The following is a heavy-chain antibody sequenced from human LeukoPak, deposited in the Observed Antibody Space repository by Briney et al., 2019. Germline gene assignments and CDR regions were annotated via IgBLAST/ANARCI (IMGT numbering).Heavy chain of an antibody. CDR3: ARAPPSVDSSGYLRNWFDP. CDR2: IRNDGTNK. Sequence: GGSLRLSCAPSGFTFSTYGMHWVRQAPGKGLEWVAFIRNDGTNKYYADSVKGRFTISRDNSKNTLYLQMNSLRADDTAVYYCARAPPSVDSSGYLRNWFDPWGQGTLVTVSS. J-gene: IGHJ5*02. V-gene: IGHV3-30*02. D-gene: IGHD3-22*01. CDR1: GFTFSTYG.